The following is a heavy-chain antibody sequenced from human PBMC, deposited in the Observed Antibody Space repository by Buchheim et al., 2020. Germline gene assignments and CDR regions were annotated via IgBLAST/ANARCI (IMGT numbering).Heavy chain of an antibody. CDR2: IYYSGST. J-gene: IGHJ6*02. CDR3: ARAPADFWSGYMSPYGMDV. D-gene: IGHD3-3*01. CDR1: GGSISSYY. Sequence: QVQLQESGPGLVKPSETLSLTCTVSGGSISSYYWSWIRQPPGKGLEWIGYIYYSGSTNNNPSLKSRGTITVDTSKNQIPLKLSTETAADTAVYYCARAPADFWSGYMSPYGMDVWGQGTT. V-gene: IGHV4-59*01.